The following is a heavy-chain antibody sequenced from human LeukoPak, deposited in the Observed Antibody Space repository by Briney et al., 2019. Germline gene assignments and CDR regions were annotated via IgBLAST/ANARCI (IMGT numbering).Heavy chain of an antibody. CDR1: GYSFTGYW. CDR3: ARSPYYYDFWSGYYDGMDV. V-gene: IGHV5-51*01. CDR2: IYPGDSDT. J-gene: IGHJ6*02. D-gene: IGHD3-3*01. Sequence: GESLKISCKGSGYSFTGYWIGWVRQMPGKGLEWMGIIYPGDSDTRYSPSFQGQVTISADKSISTAYLQWSSLKASDTAMYYCARSPYYYDFWSGYYDGMDVWGQGTTVTVSS.